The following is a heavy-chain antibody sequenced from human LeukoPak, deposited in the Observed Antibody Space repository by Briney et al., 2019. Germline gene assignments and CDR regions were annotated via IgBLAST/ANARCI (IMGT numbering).Heavy chain of an antibody. J-gene: IGHJ4*02. CDR1: GGTFSSYA. CDR3: AREGIRTSTLDY. V-gene: IGHV1-69*13. Sequence: SVKVSCKASGGTFSSYAISWVRQAPGQGLERMGGIIPIFGTANYAQKFQGRVTITADESTSTAYMELSSLRSEDTAVYYCAREGIRTSTLDYWGQGTLVTVSS. CDR2: IIPIFGTA. D-gene: IGHD6-6*01.